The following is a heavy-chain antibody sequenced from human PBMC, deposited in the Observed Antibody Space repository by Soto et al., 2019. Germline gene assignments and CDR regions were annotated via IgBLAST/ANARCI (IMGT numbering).Heavy chain of an antibody. D-gene: IGHD1-1*01. CDR3: ARGSGIVALPGELEDVKYDY. CDR1: GQSFSGHS. Sequence: QVQLQQWCAGLVKPSETLSLSCAVYGQSFSGHSWAWIRQPPGKGLEWIGEINESGSTYYNPSLKRRVTIPTDTSKNQFSMKLSSVSDADTAAYFCARGSGIVALPGELEDVKYDYWGQGTLVNVSS. J-gene: IGHJ4*02. V-gene: IGHV4-34*01. CDR2: INESGST.